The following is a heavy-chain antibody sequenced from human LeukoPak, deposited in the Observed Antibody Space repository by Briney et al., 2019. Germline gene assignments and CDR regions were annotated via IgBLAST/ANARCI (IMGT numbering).Heavy chain of an antibody. V-gene: IGHV4-30-2*01. Sequence: SQTLSLTCAVSGGSISSGGYSWSWIRQPPGKGLEWIGYIYHSGSTYYNPSLKSRVTISVDRSKNQFSLKLSSVTAADTAVYYCARRNPYDSSGPNPDAFDIWGQGTMVTVSP. CDR3: ARRNPYDSSGPNPDAFDI. J-gene: IGHJ3*02. D-gene: IGHD3-22*01. CDR2: IYHSGST. CDR1: GGSISSGGYS.